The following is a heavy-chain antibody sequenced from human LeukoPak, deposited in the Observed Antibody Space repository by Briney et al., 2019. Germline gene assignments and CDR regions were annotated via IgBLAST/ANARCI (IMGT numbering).Heavy chain of an antibody. J-gene: IGHJ4*02. CDR2: IRSKANSYAT. Sequence: GGSLRLSRAASGFTFSGSAMHWVRQASGKGLEWVGRIRSKANSYATAYAASVKGRFTISRDDSKNTAYLQMNSLKTEDTAVYYCTRAVVSLTLFDYWGQGTLVTVSS. CDR3: TRAVVSLTLFDY. V-gene: IGHV3-73*01. D-gene: IGHD4-23*01. CDR1: GFTFSGSA.